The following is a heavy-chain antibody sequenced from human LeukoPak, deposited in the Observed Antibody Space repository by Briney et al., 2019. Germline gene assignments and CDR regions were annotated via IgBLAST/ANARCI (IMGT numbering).Heavy chain of an antibody. CDR1: GFDCSRYW. CDR2: IEQDGGEE. Sequence: GGSLRLSCAASGFDCSRYWMTWVRQAPGKGLEWVANIEQDGGEEYYVDSVKGRFTISRDNAKNSLYLQMNNLRVEDTAVYYCARGRYVDWLFDYWGQGTLVTVSS. V-gene: IGHV3-7*03. J-gene: IGHJ4*02. CDR3: ARGRYVDWLFDY. D-gene: IGHD3-9*01.